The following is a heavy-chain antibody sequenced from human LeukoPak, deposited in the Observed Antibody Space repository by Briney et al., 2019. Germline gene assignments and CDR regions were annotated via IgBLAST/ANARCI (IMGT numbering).Heavy chain of an antibody. Sequence: ASVKVSCKASGGTFSSYAIRWVRQAPGQGLEWMGRIIPTLGIANYAQKFQGRVTITADKSTSTAYMELSSLRSEDTAVYYCARAVDYYYHFDYWGQGTLVTVSS. CDR1: GGTFSSYA. CDR2: IIPTLGIA. CDR3: ARAVDYYYHFDY. V-gene: IGHV1-69*04. D-gene: IGHD2-21*01. J-gene: IGHJ4*02.